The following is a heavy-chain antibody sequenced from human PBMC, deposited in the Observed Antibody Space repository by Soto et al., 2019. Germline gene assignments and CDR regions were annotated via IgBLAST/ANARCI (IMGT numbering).Heavy chain of an antibody. J-gene: IGHJ6*02. V-gene: IGHV4-30-2*06. CDR2: TYQSGSA. CDR1: GGSISSGGYS. Sequence: SLSLTCTVSGGSISSGGYSWTWIRQSPGKGLEWIGYTYQSGSAYYNPSLKSRVTISVDRSKNQFSLNLTSVTAADTAVYYCARDYYGMDVWGQGTTVTVSS. CDR3: ARDYYGMDV.